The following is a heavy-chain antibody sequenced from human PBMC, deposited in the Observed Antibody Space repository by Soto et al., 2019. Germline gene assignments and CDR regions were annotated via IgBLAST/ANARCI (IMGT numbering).Heavy chain of an antibody. J-gene: IGHJ6*01. CDR2: INPSGGST. D-gene: IGHD3-16*01. Sequence: GGSGEVSCKASGYTFTSYYMHLVRQAPGQGLEWMGIINPSGGSTSYAQKFQGRVTMTRDTSTSTVYMELSSLRSEDTAVYYCARGPGSRGYYYYGMDVWGQGTTVTGSS. CDR1: GYTFTSYY. CDR3: ARGPGSRGYYYYGMDV. V-gene: IGHV1-46*01.